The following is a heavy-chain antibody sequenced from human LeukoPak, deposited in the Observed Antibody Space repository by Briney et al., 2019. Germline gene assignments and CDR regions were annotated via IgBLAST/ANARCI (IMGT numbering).Heavy chain of an antibody. Sequence: GGSLRLSCAASGFTFSSYAMHWVRQAPGKGLEWVTVIWYDGSNKNYADSVKGRFTISRDNSKNTLYLQMNSLRAEDTAVYYCARGAYCSGGSCPGAFDIWGQGTMVTVSS. V-gene: IGHV3-33*01. D-gene: IGHD2-15*01. CDR3: ARGAYCSGGSCPGAFDI. CDR1: GFTFSSYA. CDR2: IWYDGSNK. J-gene: IGHJ3*02.